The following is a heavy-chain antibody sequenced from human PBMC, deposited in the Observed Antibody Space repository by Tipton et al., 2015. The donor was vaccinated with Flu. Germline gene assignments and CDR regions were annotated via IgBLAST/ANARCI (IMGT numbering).Heavy chain of an antibody. CDR2: IGSDERTM. CDR1: GFTFTRYS. V-gene: IGHV3-30-3*01. Sequence: SLRLSCAASGFTFTRYSIHWVRQAPGTGLEWVAVIGSDERTMFYSDSVKGRFTLSRDNSRNTVYLQMSSLRVEDTAVYYCAREAPFGHWYFDLWGRGPLVTVSS. CDR3: AREAPFGHWYFDL. D-gene: IGHD3-10*01. J-gene: IGHJ2*01.